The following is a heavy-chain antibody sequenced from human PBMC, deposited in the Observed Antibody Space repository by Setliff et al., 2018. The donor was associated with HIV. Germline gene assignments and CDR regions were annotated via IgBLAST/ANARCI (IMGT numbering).Heavy chain of an antibody. J-gene: IGHJ4*02. CDR2: IFDSGTT. CDR3: ARQGGYNSPLMV. D-gene: IGHD3-10*01. CDR1: GGSITSYY. Sequence: LSLTCSVSGGSITSYYWNWIRQSPGKGLEWIGYIFDSGTTKYNPSVTSRVTISVDASKNQFFLQLISVTAADTAVYYCARQGGYNSPLMVWGQGKLVTVSS. V-gene: IGHV4-59*08.